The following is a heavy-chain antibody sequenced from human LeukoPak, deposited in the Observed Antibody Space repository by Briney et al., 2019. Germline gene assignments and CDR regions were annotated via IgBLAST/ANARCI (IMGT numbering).Heavy chain of an antibody. CDR1: GYTSTGYY. CDR2: INPNSGGT. D-gene: IGHD2-15*01. V-gene: IGHV1-2*06. Sequence: GASVKVSCKASGYTSTGYYMHWVRQAPGQGLEWMGRINPNSGGTNYAQKFQGRVTMTRDTSISTAYMELSRLRSDDTAVYYCARLYEGVVVVGLWGQGTLVTVSS. J-gene: IGHJ4*02. CDR3: ARLYEGVVVVGL.